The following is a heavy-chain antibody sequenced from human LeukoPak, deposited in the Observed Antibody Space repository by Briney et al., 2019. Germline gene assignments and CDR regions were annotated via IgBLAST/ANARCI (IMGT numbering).Heavy chain of an antibody. CDR3: AKVGIQLWLLGTYYFDY. Sequence: GTSLRLSCAASGLTLSTYGVHWVRQAPGKGLEWVSAISGSGGSTYYADSVKGRFTISRDNSKNTLYLQMNSLRAEDTAVYYCAKVGIQLWLLGTYYFDYWGQGTLVTVSS. CDR2: ISGSGGST. J-gene: IGHJ4*02. CDR1: GLTLSTYG. V-gene: IGHV3-23*01. D-gene: IGHD5-18*01.